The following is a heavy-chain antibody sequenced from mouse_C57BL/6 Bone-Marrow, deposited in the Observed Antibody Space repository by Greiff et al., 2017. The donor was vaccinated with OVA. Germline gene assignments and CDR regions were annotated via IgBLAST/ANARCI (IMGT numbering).Heavy chain of an antibody. CDR2: IDPSDSYT. Sequence: QVQLQQPGAELVMPGASVKLSCKASGYTFTSYWMPWVKQRPGQGLEWIGEIDPSDSYTNYNQKFKGKSTLTVDKSSSTAYMQLSILTSEDSSVCYCARKASGSSNWYFDVCGTGTTVTVSS. D-gene: IGHD1-1*01. J-gene: IGHJ1*03. CDR3: ARKASGSSNWYFDV. V-gene: IGHV1-69*01. CDR1: GYTFTSYW.